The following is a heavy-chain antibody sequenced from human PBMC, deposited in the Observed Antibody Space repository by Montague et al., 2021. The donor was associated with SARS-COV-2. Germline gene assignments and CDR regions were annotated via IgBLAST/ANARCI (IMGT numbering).Heavy chain of an antibody. V-gene: IGHV3-23*01. CDR1: GFPFNPYT. CDR2: IFGSGAGP. D-gene: IGHD3-16*01. J-gene: IGHJ2*01. Sequence: SLRLSCAASGFPFNPYTMTWVRQAPGKGLEWVSSIFGSGAGPYYSDSFXVRVTISRDNSKNTLYLQLHSLRADDTAVYYCAKNGGSGSLVHWYFDLWGRGIPVAVSS. CDR3: AKNGGSGSLVHWYFDL.